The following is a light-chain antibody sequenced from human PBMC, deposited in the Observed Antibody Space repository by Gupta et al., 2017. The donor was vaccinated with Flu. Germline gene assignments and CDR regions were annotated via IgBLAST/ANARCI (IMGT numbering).Light chain of an antibody. J-gene: IGKJ2*01. Sequence: DIHMTPSPSPLSASVGDRVTITCRASQSISSWLAWYQQKPGKAPKLLIYKASSLESGVPSRFSGSGSGTEFTLTISSLQPDDFATYYCQQYNSYPYTFGQGTKLEIK. V-gene: IGKV1-5*03. CDR3: QQYNSYPYT. CDR2: KAS. CDR1: QSISSW.